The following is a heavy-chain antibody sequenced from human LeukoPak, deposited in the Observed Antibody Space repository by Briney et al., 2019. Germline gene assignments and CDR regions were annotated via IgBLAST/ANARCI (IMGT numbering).Heavy chain of an antibody. V-gene: IGHV3-20*04. Sequence: GSGGSLRLSCAASGFTFDDYTMHWVRQAPGKGLEWVSGINWNGGSTGYADSVKGRFTISRDNAKNSLYLQMNSLRAEDTALYYCARMGSVTMVRGVSHYFDYWGQGTLVTVSS. CDR2: INWNGGST. CDR3: ARMGSVTMVRGVSHYFDY. D-gene: IGHD3-10*01. J-gene: IGHJ4*02. CDR1: GFTFDDYT.